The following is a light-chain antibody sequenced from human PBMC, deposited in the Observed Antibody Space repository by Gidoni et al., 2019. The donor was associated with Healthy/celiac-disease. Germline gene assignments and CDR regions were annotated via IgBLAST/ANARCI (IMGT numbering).Light chain of an antibody. CDR1: QSVSSSY. CDR3: QQYGSSPRT. J-gene: IGKJ1*01. V-gene: IGKV3-20*01. Sequence: EIVLTQSPGTLSLSAGERATLSCRASQSVSSSYLAWYQQKPGQAPRLLIYGASSGSGTDFTLTISRLEPEDFAVYYCQQYGSSPRTFGQGTKVEIK. CDR2: GAS.